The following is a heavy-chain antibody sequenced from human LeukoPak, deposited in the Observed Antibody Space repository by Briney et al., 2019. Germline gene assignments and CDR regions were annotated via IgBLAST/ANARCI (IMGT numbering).Heavy chain of an antibody. V-gene: IGHV3-7*01. Sequence: PGGSLRLSCAASGFTFSSYWMSWVRQAPGKGLEWVANIKQDGSEKYYVDSVKGRFTISRDNAKNSLYLQMNSLRAEDTAVYYCARATPYYGSGSYHLPGLIDYWGQGTLVTVSS. CDR1: GFTFSSYW. CDR3: ARATPYYGSGSYHLPGLIDY. CDR2: IKQDGSEK. J-gene: IGHJ4*02. D-gene: IGHD3-10*01.